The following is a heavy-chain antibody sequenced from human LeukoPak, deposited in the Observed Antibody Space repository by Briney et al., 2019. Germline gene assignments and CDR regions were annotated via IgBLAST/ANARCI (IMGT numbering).Heavy chain of an antibody. CDR3: ARHGGDYYDSSGYRPPYYFDY. CDR2: INHSGST. Sequence: PSETLSLTCAVYGGSFSGYYWSWIRQPPGKGLEWIGEINHSGSTNYNPSLKSRVTISVDTSKNQFSLKLSSVTAADTAVYYCARHGGDYYDSSGYRPPYYFDYWGQGTLVTVSS. D-gene: IGHD3-22*01. V-gene: IGHV4-34*01. CDR1: GGSFSGYY. J-gene: IGHJ4*02.